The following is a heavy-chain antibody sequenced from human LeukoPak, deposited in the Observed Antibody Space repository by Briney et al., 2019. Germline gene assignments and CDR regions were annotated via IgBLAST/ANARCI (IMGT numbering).Heavy chain of an antibody. CDR2: IYSSGST. D-gene: IGHD3-16*01. V-gene: IGHV4-39*01. CDR1: GGSISSSSFY. Sequence: PSETLSLTCTVSGGSISSSSFYWGWLRQPPGKGLEWIGSIYSSGSTYYNPSLKSRVTTSVDTSKNQFSLNLSSVTAADTAVYYCARSRGDRFDYWGQGTLVTVSS. J-gene: IGHJ4*02. CDR3: ARSRGDRFDY.